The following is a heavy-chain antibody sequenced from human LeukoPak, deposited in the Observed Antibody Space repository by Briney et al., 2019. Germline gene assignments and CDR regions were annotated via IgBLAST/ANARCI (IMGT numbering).Heavy chain of an antibody. J-gene: IGHJ3*02. D-gene: IGHD3-22*01. CDR3: ARAGYDSSGGAFDI. CDR2: IYYSGST. Sequence: SETLSLTCNVSGGSISSYYWSWIRQPPGKGLEWIGYIYYSGSTNYNPSLKSRVTISVDTSKNQFSLKLSSVTAADTAVYYCARAGYDSSGGAFDIWGQGTMVTVSS. V-gene: IGHV4-59*01. CDR1: GGSISSYY.